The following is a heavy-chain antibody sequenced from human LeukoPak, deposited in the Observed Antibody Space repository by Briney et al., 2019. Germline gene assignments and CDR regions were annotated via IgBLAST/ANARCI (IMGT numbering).Heavy chain of an antibody. CDR2: ISAYNGNT. Sequence: GASVKASCKASGYTFTSYGISWVRQAPGQGLEWMGWISAYNGNTNYAQKLQGRVTMTTDTSTSTAYMELRSLRSDDTAVYYCARVAGYYDFWSGYFTPTPFDYWGQGTLVTVSS. J-gene: IGHJ4*02. D-gene: IGHD3-3*01. V-gene: IGHV1-18*01. CDR3: ARVAGYYDFWSGYFTPTPFDY. CDR1: GYTFTSYG.